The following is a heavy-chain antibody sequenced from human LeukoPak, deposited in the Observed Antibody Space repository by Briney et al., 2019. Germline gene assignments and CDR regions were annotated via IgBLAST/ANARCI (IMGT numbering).Heavy chain of an antibody. Sequence: SVKVSCKASGGTFSSYAISWVRQAPGQGLEWMGRIIPIFGIANYAQKFQGRVTMTEDTSTDTAYMELSSLRSEDTAVYYCTTDINWDRTRSFANDYWGQGTLVTVSS. J-gene: IGHJ4*02. CDR1: GGTFSSYA. CDR3: TTDINWDRTRSFANDY. V-gene: IGHV1-69*04. D-gene: IGHD7-27*01. CDR2: IIPIFGIA.